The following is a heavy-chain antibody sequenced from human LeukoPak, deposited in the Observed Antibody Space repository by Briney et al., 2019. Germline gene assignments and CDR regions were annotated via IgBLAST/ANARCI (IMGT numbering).Heavy chain of an antibody. J-gene: IGHJ4*02. V-gene: IGHV1-2*02. Sequence: EASVKVSCKASGYTFSGYYMHWVRQAPGQGREWMGWINPNSGGTDYAQKFQGRVTMTRDTSISTAYMELSRLRSDDTAVYYCASGDRVTMLRGGNIGYFDYWGQGTLVTVSS. CDR1: GYTFSGYY. CDR3: ASGDRVTMLRGGNIGYFDY. CDR2: INPNSGGT. D-gene: IGHD3-10*01.